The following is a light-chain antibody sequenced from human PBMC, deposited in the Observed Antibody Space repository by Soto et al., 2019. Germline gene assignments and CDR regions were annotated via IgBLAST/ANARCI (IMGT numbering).Light chain of an antibody. V-gene: IGKV3-20*01. CDR2: GAS. Sequence: EIVLTQSPDTLSLSPGERATLSCRASQAVSSTYLAWYQQRLGQAPRLLIFGASSRATGIPDRFSGSGSGTDFTLSISRLEPEDFAVYYCQLYSNSPPMYTFGQGTKLDIK. CDR1: QAVSSTY. CDR3: QLYSNSPPMYT. J-gene: IGKJ2*01.